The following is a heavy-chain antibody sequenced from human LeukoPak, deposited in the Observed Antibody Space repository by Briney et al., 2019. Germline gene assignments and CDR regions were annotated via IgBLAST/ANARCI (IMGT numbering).Heavy chain of an antibody. CDR2: IIPIFGTA. Sequence: GSSEKVSCKASGGTFSSYAISWVRQAPGQGLEWMGGIIPIFGTANYAQKFQGRVTITADESTSTAYMELSSLRSEDTAVYYCARGYCSSTSYYRLSWFDPWGQGTLVTVSS. J-gene: IGHJ5*02. CDR3: ARGYCSSTSYYRLSWFDP. D-gene: IGHD2-2*02. V-gene: IGHV1-69*01. CDR1: GGTFSSYA.